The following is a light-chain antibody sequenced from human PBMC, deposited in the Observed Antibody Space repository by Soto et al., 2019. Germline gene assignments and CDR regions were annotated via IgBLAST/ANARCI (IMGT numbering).Light chain of an antibody. CDR2: EVS. CDR3: SSYTSSSTLV. V-gene: IGLV2-14*01. J-gene: IGLJ2*01. CDR1: SRDVGGYNY. Sequence: QSALTQPASVSGSPGQSITISCTGTSRDVGGYNYVSWYQQHPGKDPKLMIYEVSNRPSGVSNRFSGSKSGNTASLTISGLQAEDEADYYCSSYTSSSTLVFGGGTKLTVL.